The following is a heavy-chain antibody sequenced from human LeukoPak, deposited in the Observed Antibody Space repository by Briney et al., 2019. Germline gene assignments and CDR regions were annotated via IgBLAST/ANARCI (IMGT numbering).Heavy chain of an antibody. CDR2: ISGSGGST. D-gene: IGHD3-3*01. CDR1: GFTFSSYA. V-gene: IGHV3-23*01. Sequence: GGSLRLSCAASGFTFSSYAMSWVRQAPGKGLEWVSAISGSGGSTYYADSVKGRFTISRDNSKNTLYLQMNSPRAEDTAVYYCAKDRGFLEWLSPSDYWGQGTLVTVSS. J-gene: IGHJ4*02. CDR3: AKDRGFLEWLSPSDY.